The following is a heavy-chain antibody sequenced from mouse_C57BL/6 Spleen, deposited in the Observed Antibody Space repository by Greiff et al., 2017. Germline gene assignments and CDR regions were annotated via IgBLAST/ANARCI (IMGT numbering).Heavy chain of an antibody. CDR3: ARSSTVVEDYYAMDY. Sequence: EVQRVESGGGLVKPGGSLKLSCAASGFTFSDYGMHWVRQAPEKGLEWVAYIRSGSSTIYYADTVKGRFTISRDNAKTTLFLQMTSLRSEDTAMYYCARSSTVVEDYYAMDYWGQGTSVTVSS. J-gene: IGHJ4*01. CDR2: IRSGSSTI. CDR1: GFTFSDYG. V-gene: IGHV5-17*01. D-gene: IGHD1-1*01.